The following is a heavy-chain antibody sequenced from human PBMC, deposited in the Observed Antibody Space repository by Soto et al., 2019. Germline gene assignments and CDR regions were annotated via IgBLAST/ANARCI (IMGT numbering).Heavy chain of an antibody. CDR3: TNPQLYYGMDV. CDR1: GFTFSGSA. V-gene: IGHV3-73*02. Sequence: EVQLVESGGGLVQPGGSLNLSCAASGFTFSGSAMHWVRQASGKGLEWVGRIRSKANSYATAYAASVKGRFTISRDDSKNTAYLQMNSLKTEDTAVYYCTNPQLYYGMDVWGQGTTVTVSS. CDR2: IRSKANSYAT. D-gene: IGHD5-18*01. J-gene: IGHJ6*02.